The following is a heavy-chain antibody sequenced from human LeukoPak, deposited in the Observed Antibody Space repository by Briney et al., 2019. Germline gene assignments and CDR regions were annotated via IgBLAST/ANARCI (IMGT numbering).Heavy chain of an antibody. CDR2: MFPSGST. V-gene: IGHV4-61*02. CDR3: ARGCRDGYSNYWYYDL. D-gene: IGHD5-24*01. J-gene: IGHJ2*01. Sequence: SETLSLTCTVSGGSISSGNYDWSWIRQPAGKGLEWIGCMFPSGSTNYSPSLKRRVTISVDTSQNPGCLEACCVTAADTAMYYCARGCRDGYSNYWYYDLWGRGTLATVSS. CDR1: GGSISSGNYD.